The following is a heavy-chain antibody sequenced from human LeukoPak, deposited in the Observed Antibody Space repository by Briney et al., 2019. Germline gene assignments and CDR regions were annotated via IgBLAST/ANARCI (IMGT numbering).Heavy chain of an antibody. CDR2: INPNGGET. V-gene: IGHV1-2*02. J-gene: IGHJ6*03. CDR3: ARDVQVGASGLYYYYYMDV. CDR1: GFTFIGYY. Sequence: GASVKVSCKASGFTFIGYYIHWVRRAPGQGLEWMGWINPNGGETHYAQKFQGRVTLTTDTSLSTAYLGLSSLISDDTAVYYCARDVQVGASGLYYYYYMDVWGKGTTVTVSS. D-gene: IGHD1-26*01.